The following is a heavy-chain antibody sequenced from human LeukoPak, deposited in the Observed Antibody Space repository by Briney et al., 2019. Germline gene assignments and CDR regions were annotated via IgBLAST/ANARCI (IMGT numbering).Heavy chain of an antibody. Sequence: SETLSLTCTVSGGSISSSSYYWGWIRQPPGKGLEWIGSIYYTGSTNYNPPLKSRVTISVDTSKNQFSLKLSSVTAADTAVYYCARQEHYYDSSGYNYYYYGMDVWGQGTTVTVSS. CDR2: IYYTGST. CDR3: ARQEHYYDSSGYNYYYYGMDV. J-gene: IGHJ6*02. D-gene: IGHD3-22*01. V-gene: IGHV4-39*01. CDR1: GGSISSSSYY.